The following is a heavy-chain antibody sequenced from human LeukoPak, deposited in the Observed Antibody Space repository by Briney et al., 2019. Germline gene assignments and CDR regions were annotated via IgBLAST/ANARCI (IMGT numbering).Heavy chain of an antibody. D-gene: IGHD1/OR15-1a*01. Sequence: SETLSLTCAVYGGSFSGYYWSWIRQPPGKGLEWIGEINHRGSTNYNPSLKSRVTISVDTSKKQFSLKLNSVTAADTAVYYCYLREQVSTHSWGQGTLVTVSS. CDR3: YLREQVSTHS. CDR2: INHRGST. CDR1: GGSFSGYY. J-gene: IGHJ4*02. V-gene: IGHV4-34*01.